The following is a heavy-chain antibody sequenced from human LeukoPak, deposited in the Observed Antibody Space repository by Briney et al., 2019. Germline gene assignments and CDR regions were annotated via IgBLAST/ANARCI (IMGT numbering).Heavy chain of an antibody. CDR3: ARDVAGTTYRYPYYFDY. V-gene: IGHV3-21*01. CDR2: ISSSSSYI. CDR1: GFTFSSYS. Sequence: GGSLRLSCAASGFTFSSYSMNWVRQAPGKGLEWVSSISSSSSYIYYADSVKGRFTISRDNAKNSLYLQMNSLRAEDTAVYYCARDVAGTTYRYPYYFDYWGQGTLVTVSS. J-gene: IGHJ4*02. D-gene: IGHD1-7*01.